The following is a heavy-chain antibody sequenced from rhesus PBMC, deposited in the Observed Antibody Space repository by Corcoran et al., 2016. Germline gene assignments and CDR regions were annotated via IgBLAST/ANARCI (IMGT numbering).Heavy chain of an antibody. D-gene: IGHD5-36*02. Sequence: EVQLVESGGGLVQPGGSLRLSCAASGFTFSDHYMDLVRQVPGKGLGWVSIISGRISSTYYPYSVKGRFTISRDDAKNTLYLQMNSPRAEDTAVYYCAREDSYSYFDYWGQGVLVTVSS. CDR3: AREDSYSYFDY. CDR2: ISGRISST. J-gene: IGHJ4*01. V-gene: IGHV3-37*01. CDR1: GFTFSDHY.